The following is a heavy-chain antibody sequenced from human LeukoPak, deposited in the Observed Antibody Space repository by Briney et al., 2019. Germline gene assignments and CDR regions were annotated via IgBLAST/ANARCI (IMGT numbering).Heavy chain of an antibody. V-gene: IGHV4-59*08. CDR3: ARHGADDVLPWSSGFYWFDP. D-gene: IGHD3-10*01. Sequence: SETLSLTCTVSGGSISSYYWSWIRQPPGKGLEWIGYIYYSGSTNYNPSLKSRVTISVDTSKNQFSLKLSSVTAADTAVYYCARHGADDVLPWSSGFYWFDPWGQGTLVTVSS. J-gene: IGHJ5*02. CDR2: IYYSGST. CDR1: GGSISSYY.